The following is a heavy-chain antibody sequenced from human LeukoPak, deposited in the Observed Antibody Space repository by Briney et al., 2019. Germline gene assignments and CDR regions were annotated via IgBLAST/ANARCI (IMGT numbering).Heavy chain of an antibody. J-gene: IGHJ4*02. D-gene: IGHD3-16*01. CDR2: IYYSGST. Sequence: SETLSLTCTVSGGSISSSSYYWGWIRQPPGKGLEWIGSIYYSGSTYYNPSLKSRVTISVDTSKNQFSLKLSSVTAAGTAVYYCARKAGGKEDYWGQGTLVTVSS. CDR3: ARKAGGKEDY. V-gene: IGHV4-39*01. CDR1: GGSISSSSYY.